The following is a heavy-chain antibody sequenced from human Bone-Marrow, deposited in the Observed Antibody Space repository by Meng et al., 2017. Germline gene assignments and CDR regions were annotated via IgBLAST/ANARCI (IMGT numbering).Heavy chain of an antibody. V-gene: IGHV4-28*01. D-gene: IGHD5-12*01. CDR3: ARKGATENFDY. CDR2: IFHTGRT. Sequence: QLQLQESGPGLVEPSDTLSLTCAVSGYSISSNNWWGWIRQPPGKGLEWIGYIFHTGRTYYNPSLKSRVTMSVDTSKNELSLNLISVTAVDTAVYFCARKGATENFDYWGQGILVTVSS. J-gene: IGHJ4*02. CDR1: GYSISSNNW.